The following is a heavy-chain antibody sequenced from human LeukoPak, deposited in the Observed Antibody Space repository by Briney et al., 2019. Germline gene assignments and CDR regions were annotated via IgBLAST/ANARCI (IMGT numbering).Heavy chain of an antibody. Sequence: SSETLSLTCTVSGGSISSGSYYWRWIRQPAGKGLEWIGRIYTSGSTNHNPSLKSRVTISVDTSKNQFSLKLSSVTAADTAVYYCARGRIAARPGWFDPWGQGTLVTVSS. D-gene: IGHD6-6*01. J-gene: IGHJ5*02. CDR3: ARGRIAARPGWFDP. V-gene: IGHV4-61*02. CDR1: GGSISSGSYY. CDR2: IYTSGST.